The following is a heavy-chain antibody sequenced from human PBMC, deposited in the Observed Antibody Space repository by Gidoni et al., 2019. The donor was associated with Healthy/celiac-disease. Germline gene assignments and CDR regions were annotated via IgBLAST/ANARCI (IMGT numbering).Heavy chain of an antibody. CDR2: IYYSGST. J-gene: IGHJ6*02. V-gene: IGHV4-30-4*01. Sequence: QVQLQASGPGLVKPSQTLSLTCTVSGGSISSGDYYWSWIRPPPGKGLEWIGYIYYSGSTYYNPSLKSRVTISVDTSKNQFSLKLSSVTAADTAVYYCARGGADPFYYYGMDVWGQGTTVTVSS. CDR3: ARGGADPFYYYGMDV. CDR1: GGSISSGDYY. D-gene: IGHD1-26*01.